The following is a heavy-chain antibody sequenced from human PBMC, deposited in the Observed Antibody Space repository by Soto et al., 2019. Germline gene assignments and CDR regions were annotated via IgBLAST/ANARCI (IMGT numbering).Heavy chain of an antibody. CDR1: GFTFSSYA. Sequence: SLRLSCAASGFTFSSYAMSWVRQAPGKGLEWVSAISGSGGSTYYADSVKGRFTISRDNSKNTLYLQMNSLRAEDTAVYYCAKGLFAXGGSYYFFAVYYYGMDVWGQGTTVTVSS. V-gene: IGHV3-23*01. CDR3: AKGLFAXGGSYYFFAVYYYGMDV. CDR2: ISGSGGST. J-gene: IGHJ6*02. D-gene: IGHD1-26*01.